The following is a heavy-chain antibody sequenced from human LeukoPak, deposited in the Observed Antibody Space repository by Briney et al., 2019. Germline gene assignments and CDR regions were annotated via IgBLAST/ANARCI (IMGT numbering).Heavy chain of an antibody. J-gene: IGHJ2*01. D-gene: IGHD5-18*01. CDR1: GGTFSSYA. CDR2: INPSGGST. V-gene: IGHV1-46*01. Sequence: ASVKVSXKASGGTFSSYAISWVRQAPGQGLEWMGIINPSGGSTSYAQKFQGRVTMTRDTSTSTVHMELSSLRSEDTAVYYCARAGGYIYGHWYFDLWGRGTLVTVSS. CDR3: ARAGGYIYGHWYFDL.